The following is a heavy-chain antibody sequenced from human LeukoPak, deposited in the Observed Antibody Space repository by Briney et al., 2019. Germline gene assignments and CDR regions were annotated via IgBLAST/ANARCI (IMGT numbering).Heavy chain of an antibody. V-gene: IGHV1-2*02. CDR1: GYTFTGYY. D-gene: IGHD6-19*01. Sequence: GASVKVSCKASGYTFTGYYMHWVRQAPGQGLEWMGWINPNSGGTNYAQKLQGRVTMTRDTSITTAYMDLSRLRSDDTAFYYCARDLSSYSSGLTIWGQGTMVTVSS. CDR3: ARDLSSYSSGLTI. J-gene: IGHJ3*02. CDR2: INPNSGGT.